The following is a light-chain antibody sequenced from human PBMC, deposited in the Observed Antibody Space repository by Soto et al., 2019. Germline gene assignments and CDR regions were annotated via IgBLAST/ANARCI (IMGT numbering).Light chain of an antibody. Sequence: QSLLTQPTSASATPGHRVTISCSGSSSNLGSNSVNWYQQVPGTAPKLLISSDNQRPSGVPDRFSGSQSGTSASLAISGLQSEDEADYHCGAWDDSLNGWVFGGGTQLTVL. CDR1: SSNLGSNS. J-gene: IGLJ3*02. CDR3: GAWDDSLNGWV. V-gene: IGLV1-44*01. CDR2: SDN.